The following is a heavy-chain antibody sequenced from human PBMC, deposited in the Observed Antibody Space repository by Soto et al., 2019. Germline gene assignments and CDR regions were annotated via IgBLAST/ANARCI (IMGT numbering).Heavy chain of an antibody. J-gene: IGHJ4*02. CDR2: FDPEDGET. CDR1: GYTLTELS. CDR3: AIGPYSSGFWNDY. Sequence: ASVKVSCKVSGYTLTELSMHWVRQAPGKGPEWMGGFDPEDGETIYAQKFQGRVTMTEDTSTDTAYMELSSLRSEDTAVYYCAIGPYSSGFWNDYWGQGTLVTVSS. V-gene: IGHV1-24*01. D-gene: IGHD3-22*01.